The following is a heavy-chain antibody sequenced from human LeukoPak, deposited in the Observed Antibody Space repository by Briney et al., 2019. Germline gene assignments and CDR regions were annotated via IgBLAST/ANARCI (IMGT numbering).Heavy chain of an antibody. J-gene: IGHJ3*02. CDR3: ARQPAAAIDI. CDR2: IYTSGST. D-gene: IGHD2-2*01. V-gene: IGHV4-4*09. CDR1: GGSISSHY. Sequence: SETLSLTCTVSGGSISSHYWSWIRQPPGKGLEWIGYIYTSGSTNYNPSLKSRVTISVDTSKNQFSLKLSSVTAADTAVYYCARQPAAAIDIWGQGTMVTVSS.